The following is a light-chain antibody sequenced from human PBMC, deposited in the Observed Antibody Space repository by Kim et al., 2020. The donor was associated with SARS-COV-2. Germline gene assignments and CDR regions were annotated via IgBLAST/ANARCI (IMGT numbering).Light chain of an antibody. CDR3: CSYAGSYTWV. CDR2: DVS. J-gene: IGLJ3*02. V-gene: IGLV2-11*01. Sequence: LTQPRSVSGSPGQSATISCTGTSSDVGGYNYVSWYQQHPGKAPKLMIYDVSTRPSGVPDRFSGSKSANTASLTISGLQAEDEADYYCCSYAGSYTWVFGGGTQLTVL. CDR1: SSDVGGYNY.